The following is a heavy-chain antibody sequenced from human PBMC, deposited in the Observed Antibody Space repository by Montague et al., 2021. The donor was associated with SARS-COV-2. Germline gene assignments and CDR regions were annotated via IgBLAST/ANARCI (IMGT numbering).Heavy chain of an antibody. V-gene: IGHV4-39*07. CDR1: GGSISSSSYY. D-gene: IGHD6-13*01. CDR2: IYYSGST. CDR3: ARVGRQQLVRLSGMDV. J-gene: IGHJ6*02. Sequence: TLSLTCTISGGSISSSSYYWGWIRQPPGKGLEWIGSIYYSGSTYYNPSLKSRVTISVDTSKNQFSLKLSSVTAADTAVYYCARVGRQQLVRLSGMDVWGQGTTVTVSS.